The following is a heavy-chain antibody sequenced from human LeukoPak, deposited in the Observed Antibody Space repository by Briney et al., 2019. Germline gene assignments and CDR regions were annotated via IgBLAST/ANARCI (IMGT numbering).Heavy chain of an antibody. Sequence: SEALSLTCTVSGGSISSSGYYWGWIRQPPGKALEWIASIYYTGTTYYNPSLKSRVTMSVDTSTHQFSLKLRSVTAADTAVYYCARSAIDAFDIWGKGTMVTVSS. J-gene: IGHJ3*02. D-gene: IGHD6-25*01. CDR1: GGSISSSGYY. CDR2: IYYTGTT. CDR3: ARSAIDAFDI. V-gene: IGHV4-39*01.